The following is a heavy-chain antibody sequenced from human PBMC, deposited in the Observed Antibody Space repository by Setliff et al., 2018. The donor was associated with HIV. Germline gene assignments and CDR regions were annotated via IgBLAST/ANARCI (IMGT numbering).Heavy chain of an antibody. J-gene: IGHJ5*02. V-gene: IGHV4-59*01. D-gene: IGHD3-3*01. CDR2: IFYSGSS. CDR3: ARDRGSYNFWSGLARGDNWFDP. Sequence: TLSLTCTVSGASISTYYWSWIRQPPGKGLEWIGYIFYSGSSNYNPSLKSRVTMSVDTSKNQFSLNLTSVTAADTAVYYCARDRGSYNFWSGLARGDNWFDPWGQGTLVTVSS. CDR1: GASISTYY.